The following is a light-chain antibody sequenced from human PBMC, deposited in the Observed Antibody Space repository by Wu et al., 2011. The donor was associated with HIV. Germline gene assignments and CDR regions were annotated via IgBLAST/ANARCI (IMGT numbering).Light chain of an antibody. V-gene: IGKV3-20*01. Sequence: EIVLTQSPGTLSLSPGERATLSCRASQSVTSNYLAWYQQKPGQAPRLLIYATSNRATGIPDRVSGSGSGTDFTLTINRLEPEDFAVYYCQQYGSSPGTFGQGTKVEIK. CDR2: ATS. J-gene: IGKJ1*01. CDR3: QQYGSSPGT. CDR1: QSVTSNY.